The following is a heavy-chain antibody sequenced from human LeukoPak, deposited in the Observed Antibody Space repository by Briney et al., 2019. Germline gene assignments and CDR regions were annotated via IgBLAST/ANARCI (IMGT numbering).Heavy chain of an antibody. CDR3: TRKTPGRAPFDY. CDR1: GFTFSIYA. J-gene: IGHJ4*02. D-gene: IGHD2-15*01. V-gene: IGHV3-23*01. CDR2: VGTGADT. Sequence: PGGSLRLSCLASGFTFSIYAMDWVRQAPGQGLKWVSAVGTGADTYYPDSVRGRFTISRDNSKNTLYLQMDSLRAEDTAIYYCTRKTPGRAPFDYWGQGTLVTVSS.